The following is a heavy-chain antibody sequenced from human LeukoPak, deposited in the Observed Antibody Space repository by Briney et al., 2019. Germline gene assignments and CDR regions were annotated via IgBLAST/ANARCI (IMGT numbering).Heavy chain of an antibody. CDR3: ARVGSYSWYYYMDV. V-gene: IGHV3-7*01. D-gene: IGHD1-26*01. CDR2: IKQDGSEK. J-gene: IGHJ6*03. Sequence: GGSLRLSCRATGFTFSRYWMSWVRQAPGKGLEWVANIKQDGSEKYYVDSVKGRFTISRDNTKNSLYLQMNSLRAEDTAVYSCARVGSYSWYYYMDVWGKGTTVTVSS. CDR1: GFTFSRYW.